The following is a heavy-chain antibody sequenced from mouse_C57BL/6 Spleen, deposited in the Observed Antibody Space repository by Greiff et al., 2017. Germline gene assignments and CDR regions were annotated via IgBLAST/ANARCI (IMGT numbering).Heavy chain of an antibody. CDR2: ISDGGSYT. D-gene: IGHD1-1*01. J-gene: IGHJ2*01. V-gene: IGHV5-4*01. Sequence: EVKLVESGGGLVKPGGSLKLSCAASGFTFSSYAMSWVRQTPEKRLEWVATISDGGSYTYYPDNVQGRFTISRDNAKNNLYLQMSHLKSEDTAMYYCAREGSSYYFDYWGQGTTLTVSS. CDR3: AREGSSYYFDY. CDR1: GFTFSSYA.